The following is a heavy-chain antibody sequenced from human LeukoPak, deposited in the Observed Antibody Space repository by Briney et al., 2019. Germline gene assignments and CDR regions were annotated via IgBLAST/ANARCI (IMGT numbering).Heavy chain of an antibody. J-gene: IGHJ4*02. Sequence: PSEPLSLTCTVSDDSISSNDYYWGWIRQPPGKGLEWIGSISYSGSTYYKPSLKSRVTISVDTSKNQFSLKLSSVTAADTAVYYCARDYYYGSGSYQTLDYWGQGTLVTVSS. CDR2: ISYSGST. CDR3: ARDYYYGSGSYQTLDY. D-gene: IGHD3-10*01. CDR1: DDSISSNDYY. V-gene: IGHV4-39*02.